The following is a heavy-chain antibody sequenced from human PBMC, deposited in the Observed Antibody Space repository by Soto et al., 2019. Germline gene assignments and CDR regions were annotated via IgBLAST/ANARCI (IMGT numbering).Heavy chain of an antibody. V-gene: IGHV2-5*02. J-gene: IGHJ4*02. CDR1: GFSLSTSGVG. CDR3: ARKGDGDYPLDY. CDR2: VYWDDTK. Sequence: QITLRESGPPLVKPTQTLTLTCTFSGFSLSTSGVGVGWIRQPPGKALQWLAVVYWDDTKHYRPSLKYRLTIPYETSKTQVDLTMTSMQHVHTATYVWARKGDGDYPLDYWGQGTLGTVSS. D-gene: IGHD4-17*01.